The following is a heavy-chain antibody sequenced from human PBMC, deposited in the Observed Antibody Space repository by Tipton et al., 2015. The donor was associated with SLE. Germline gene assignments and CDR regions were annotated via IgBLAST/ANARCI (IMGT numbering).Heavy chain of an antibody. J-gene: IGHJ4*02. Sequence: GSLRLSCAASGFTVSSNYMSWVRQAPGKGPEWVSVIYSGGSTYYADSVKGRFTISRDNSKNTLYLQMNSLRAEDTAVYYCARDRAYYYGSGSYNDYWGQGTLVTVSS. CDR2: IYSGGST. D-gene: IGHD3-10*01. V-gene: IGHV3-66*02. CDR3: ARDRAYYYGSGSYNDY. CDR1: GFTVSSNY.